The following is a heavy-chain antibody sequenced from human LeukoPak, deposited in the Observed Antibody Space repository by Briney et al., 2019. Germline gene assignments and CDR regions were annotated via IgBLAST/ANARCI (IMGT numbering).Heavy chain of an antibody. Sequence: PGGSLGLSCAASGFTFSSYSMNWVRQAPGKGLEWVSSISSSSSYIYYADSVKGRFTISRDNAKNSLYPQMNSLRAEDTAVYYCARDESIAAAGTAPYDYWGQGTLVTVSS. CDR2: ISSSSSYI. J-gene: IGHJ4*02. CDR1: GFTFSSYS. CDR3: ARDESIAAAGTAPYDY. D-gene: IGHD6-13*01. V-gene: IGHV3-21*01.